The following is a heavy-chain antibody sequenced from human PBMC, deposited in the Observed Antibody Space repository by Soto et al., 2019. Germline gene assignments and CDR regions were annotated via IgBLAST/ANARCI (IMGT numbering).Heavy chain of an antibody. CDR1: GGSCSGYY. D-gene: IGHD3-3*01. CDR2: INHSGST. J-gene: IGHJ6*02. CDR3: ARERFGVVNYYYYGMDV. V-gene: IGHV4-34*01. Sequence: XEALSLTCAVDGGSCSGYYWSWIRQPPGKGLEWIGEINHSGSTNYNPSLKSRVTISVDTSKNQFSLKLSSVTAADTAVYYCARERFGVVNYYYYGMDVWGQGTTVTVS.